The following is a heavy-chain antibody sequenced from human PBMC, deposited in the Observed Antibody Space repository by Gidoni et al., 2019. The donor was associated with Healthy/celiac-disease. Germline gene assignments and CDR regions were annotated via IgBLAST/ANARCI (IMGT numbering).Heavy chain of an antibody. CDR3: AKSGYYDFWSGYDY. D-gene: IGHD3-3*01. Sequence: LESGGGLVQPGGSLRLSCAASGFTFSSYAMSWVRQAPGKGLEWVSAISGSGGSTYYADSVKGRFTISRDNSKNTLYLQMNSLRAEDTAVYYCAKSGYYDFWSGYDYWGQGTLVTVSS. CDR2: ISGSGGST. CDR1: GFTFSSYA. V-gene: IGHV3-23*01. J-gene: IGHJ4*02.